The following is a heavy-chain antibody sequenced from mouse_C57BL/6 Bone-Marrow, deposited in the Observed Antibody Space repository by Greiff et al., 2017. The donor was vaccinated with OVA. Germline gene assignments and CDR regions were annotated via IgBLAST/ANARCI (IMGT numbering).Heavy chain of an antibody. J-gene: IGHJ3*01. CDR2: IHPNSGST. CDR1: GYTFTSYW. Sequence: QVQLQQPGAELVKPGASVKLSCKASGYTFTSYWMHWVKQRPGQGLEWIGMIHPNSGSTNYNEKFKSKATLTVDKSSSTAYLQLSSRASEDSAVYYCARGGWGGGFAYWGQGTLVTVSA. D-gene: IGHD1-1*02. CDR3: ARGGWGGGFAY. V-gene: IGHV1-64*01.